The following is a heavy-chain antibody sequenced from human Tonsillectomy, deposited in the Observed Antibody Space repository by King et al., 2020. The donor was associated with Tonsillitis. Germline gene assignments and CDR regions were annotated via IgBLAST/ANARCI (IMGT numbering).Heavy chain of an antibody. CDR2: ISWNSGSI. CDR1: GFTFDDYA. J-gene: IGHJ4*02. Sequence: VQLVESGGGLVQPGRSLRLSCAASGFTFDDYAMHWVRQDPGKGLEWVSGISWNSGSIDYADSVKGRFTISRDNAKNSLYLQMNSLRAEDTAFYYCAKTNAAMGPFDYWGQGTLVTVSS. CDR3: AKTNAAMGPFDY. D-gene: IGHD5-18*01. V-gene: IGHV3-9*01.